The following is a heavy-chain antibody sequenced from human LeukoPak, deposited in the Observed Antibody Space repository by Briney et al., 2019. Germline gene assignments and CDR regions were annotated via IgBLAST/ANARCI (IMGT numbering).Heavy chain of an antibody. CDR2: ISSSGSTI. Sequence: PGGSLRLSCAASGFTFSDYYMSWIRQAPGKGLEWVSYISSSGSTIYYADSVKGRFTISRDISKNTLYLQMVSLRAGDTAMYYCVRDDGQPGDPWGQGTLVTVSS. CDR3: VRDDGQPGDP. D-gene: IGHD3-16*01. J-gene: IGHJ4*02. CDR1: GFTFSDYY. V-gene: IGHV3-11*04.